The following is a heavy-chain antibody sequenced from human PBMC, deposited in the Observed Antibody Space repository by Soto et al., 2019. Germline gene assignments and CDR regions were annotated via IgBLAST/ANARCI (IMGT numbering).Heavy chain of an antibody. CDR2: IQSGGTT. CDR3: ARDDVLCDGGRCYGIPLDV. Sequence: GGSLRLSCAASGFTASSKYMTWVRQAPGKGLEWVSLIQSGGTTYYADSVKGRFTISRDTSENTLHLQMDSLRVEDTAVYYCARDDVLCDGGRCYGIPLDVWGQGTLVTVSS. J-gene: IGHJ4*02. D-gene: IGHD2-15*01. V-gene: IGHV3-66*01. CDR1: GFTASSKY.